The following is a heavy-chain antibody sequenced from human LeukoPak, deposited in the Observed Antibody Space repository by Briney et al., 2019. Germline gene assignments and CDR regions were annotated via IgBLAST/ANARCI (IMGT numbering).Heavy chain of an antibody. CDR2: IYYSGNT. Sequence: SETLSLTCTVSGGSISPYYWSWIRQPPGKGLEWLGYIYYSGNTDYNPSLKSRVAISVDTSKNQFSLKLSSVTAADTAVYYCARSTGSTMFIDYWGQGTLVAVSS. J-gene: IGHJ4*02. D-gene: IGHD3-10*02. CDR3: ARSTGSTMFIDY. CDR1: GGSISPYY. V-gene: IGHV4-59*01.